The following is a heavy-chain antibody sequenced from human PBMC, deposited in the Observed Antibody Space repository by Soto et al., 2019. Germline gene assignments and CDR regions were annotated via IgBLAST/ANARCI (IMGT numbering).Heavy chain of an antibody. Sequence: ASVKVSCKASVGTFSSYAISWVRQAPGQGLEWMGGIIPIFGTANSAQKFQGRVTITADKSTSTAYMELSSLRSEDTAVYYCARARTIFGVALDYWGQGTLVTVSS. J-gene: IGHJ4*02. CDR1: VGTFSSYA. V-gene: IGHV1-69*06. CDR2: IIPIFGTA. D-gene: IGHD3-3*01. CDR3: ARARTIFGVALDY.